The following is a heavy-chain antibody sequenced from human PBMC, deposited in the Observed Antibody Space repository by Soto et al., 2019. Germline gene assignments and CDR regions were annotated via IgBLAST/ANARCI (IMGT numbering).Heavy chain of an antibody. J-gene: IGHJ6*02. Sequence: PGWSLRLSCASSVFTFISYGIHWVRQAPGKGLEWVALISYDGTDKYYADSVKGRFTISRDNSKNTLYLQMSSLGPEDTAVYYCVKERYAQLWLEDYGMDVWGQGTTVTVSS. CDR3: VKERYAQLWLEDYGMDV. CDR2: ISYDGTDK. V-gene: IGHV3-30*18. D-gene: IGHD5-18*01. CDR1: VFTFISYG.